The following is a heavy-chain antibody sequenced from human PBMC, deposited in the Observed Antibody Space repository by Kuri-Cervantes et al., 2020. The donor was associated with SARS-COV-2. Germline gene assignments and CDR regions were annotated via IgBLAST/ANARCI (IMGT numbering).Heavy chain of an antibody. D-gene: IGHD5-12*01. CDR1: GFIFSSYG. Sequence: GESLKISCAASGFIFSSYGMHWVRQAPGKGLEWVAFVRSDGSNKHYTDSVKGRFTISRDNSKNTLYLQMNSLRAEDTAVYYCATALIVATVDYWGQGTLVTVSS. CDR2: VRSDGSNK. J-gene: IGHJ4*02. CDR3: ATALIVATVDY. V-gene: IGHV3-30*02.